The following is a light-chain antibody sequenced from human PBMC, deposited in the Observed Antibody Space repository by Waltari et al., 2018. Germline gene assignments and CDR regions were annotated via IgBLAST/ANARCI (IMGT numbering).Light chain of an antibody. CDR3: QQYNSYPWT. CDR1: QSISTW. J-gene: IGKJ1*01. Sequence: DIQLTQSPSTLSASVGDRVTITCRASQSISTWLTWCQQKPGKAPKLLIYKASTLESGVPSRFSGSGSGTEFTLTIYSLQPDDFVTYFCQQYNSYPWTFGQGTKVEIK. CDR2: KAS. V-gene: IGKV1-5*03.